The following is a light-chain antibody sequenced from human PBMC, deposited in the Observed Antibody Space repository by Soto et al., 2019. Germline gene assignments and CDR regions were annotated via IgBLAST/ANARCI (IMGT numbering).Light chain of an antibody. CDR1: SSNIGSNT. V-gene: IGLV1-44*01. J-gene: IGLJ3*02. CDR3: LSWDDSLNVRV. CDR2: NNN. Sequence: QSVLTQLPSASGTPGQRVTISCSGSSSNIGSNTINWYQQLPGTAPKLLIYNNNRRPSGVPDRFSGSKSGTSASLAISGLQSEDEADYYCLSWDDSLNVRVFGVGTKLTVL.